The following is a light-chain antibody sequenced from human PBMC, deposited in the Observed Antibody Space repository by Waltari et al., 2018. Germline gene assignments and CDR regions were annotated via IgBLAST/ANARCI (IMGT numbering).Light chain of an antibody. CDR1: LLTKKR. CDR3: YSAADNNWV. J-gene: IGLJ3*02. Sequence: SYELTQPSSVSVSPGQTARITCSGDLLTKKRTRWPQQTPGQTPVLVIYKDHERATGIPERFPGSSSGTTVTLTIAGAQVEDEADYYCYSAADNNWVFGGGTKLTVL. CDR2: KDH. V-gene: IGLV3-27*01.